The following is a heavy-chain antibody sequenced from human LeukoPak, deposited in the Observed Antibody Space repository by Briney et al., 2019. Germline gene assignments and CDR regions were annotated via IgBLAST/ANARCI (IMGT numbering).Heavy chain of an antibody. Sequence: SETLSLTCTVSGGSISSYYWSWIRQPPGKGREWIGYIYYSGGTNYNPSLKSRVTMSVDTSNNHFSLKLTSVTAADTAVYYCAASVRGRIAVAGSLVPSYFDYWGQGALVTVSS. J-gene: IGHJ4*02. D-gene: IGHD6-19*01. V-gene: IGHV4-59*01. CDR2: IYYSGGT. CDR1: GGSISSYY. CDR3: AASVRGRIAVAGSLVPSYFDY.